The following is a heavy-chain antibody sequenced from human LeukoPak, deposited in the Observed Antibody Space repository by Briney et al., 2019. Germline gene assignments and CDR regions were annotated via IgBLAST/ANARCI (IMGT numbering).Heavy chain of an antibody. Sequence: ASVKVSCKASGYTFTRYDINWVRQATGQGLEWMGWMNPNSNNTGYAQKFQGRVTMTRNTSISTAYMELSSLRSEDTAVYYCARDIDKITTVRGIIITRPFNWFDPWGQGTLVTVSS. J-gene: IGHJ5*02. CDR2: MNPNSNNT. V-gene: IGHV1-8*01. CDR1: GYTFTRYD. CDR3: ARDIDKITTVRGIIITRPFNWFDP. D-gene: IGHD3-10*01.